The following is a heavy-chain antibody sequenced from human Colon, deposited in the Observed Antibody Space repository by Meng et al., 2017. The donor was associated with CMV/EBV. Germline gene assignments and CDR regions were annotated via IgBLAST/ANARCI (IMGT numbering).Heavy chain of an antibody. D-gene: IGHD3-10*01. CDR3: GRAGARGVPIDV. J-gene: IGHJ1*01. CDR1: GGSISGHY. V-gene: IGHV4-4*07. CDR2: IYSNGRI. Sequence: GPLRGAGPGLVKPSETLSLTCTVSGGSISGHYWTWIRRPAGEGLQWLGRIYSNGRIDENYSLRSRVTISVDTSKNQLSLRLTSVTAADTAVYYCGRAGARGVPIDVWGRGTLVTVSS.